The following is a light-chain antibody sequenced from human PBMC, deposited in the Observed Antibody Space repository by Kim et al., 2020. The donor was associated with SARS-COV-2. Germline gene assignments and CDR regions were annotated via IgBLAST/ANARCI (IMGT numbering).Light chain of an antibody. V-gene: IGKV4-1*01. CDR1: QSVLYTSDNKNY. J-gene: IGKJ1*01. Sequence: ATINCKSSQSVLYTSDNKNYLAWYQQKPGQPPKLLIYWASTRESGVPDRFSGSGSGTEFTLTISSLQAEDVAVYYCQQYYNIPRTFGQGTKVEIK. CDR2: WAS. CDR3: QQYYNIPRT.